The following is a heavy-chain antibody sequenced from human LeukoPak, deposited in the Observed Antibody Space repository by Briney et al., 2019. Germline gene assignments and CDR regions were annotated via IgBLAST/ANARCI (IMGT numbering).Heavy chain of an antibody. D-gene: IGHD2-15*01. J-gene: IGHJ3*02. CDR2: IYDGGST. V-gene: IGHV4-30-4*01. CDR3: ARDCSGGSCYGAFDI. Sequence: PSETLSLTCTVSGASIRSGDYYWSWIRQPPGKGLEWIGYIYDGGSTYYNPSLKSRITISVDTSENRFSLKLSSVTATDTAVYYCARDCSGGSCYGAFDIWGQGTMVTVSS. CDR1: GASIRSGDYY.